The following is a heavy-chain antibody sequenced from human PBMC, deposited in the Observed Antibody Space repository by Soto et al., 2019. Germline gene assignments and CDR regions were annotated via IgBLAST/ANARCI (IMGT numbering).Heavy chain of an antibody. V-gene: IGHV1-18*01. CDR1: GYTFTSYG. CDR2: ISAYNGNT. Sequence: ASVKVSCKASGYTFTSYGISWVRQAPGQGLEWMGWISAYNGNTNYAQKLQGRVTMTTDTSTSTAYMELRSLRSDDTAVYYCANPPGVAGGGPDYYYGMDVWGQGTTVTVSS. CDR3: ANPPGVAGGGPDYYYGMDV. J-gene: IGHJ6*02. D-gene: IGHD3-16*01.